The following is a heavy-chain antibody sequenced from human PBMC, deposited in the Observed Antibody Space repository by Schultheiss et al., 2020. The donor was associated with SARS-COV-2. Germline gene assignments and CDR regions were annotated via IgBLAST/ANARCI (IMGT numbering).Heavy chain of an antibody. V-gene: IGHV3-23*01. CDR1: GFTFSSYS. D-gene: IGHD5-12*01. CDR2: ISGSGGST. CDR3: ARDLSSGYTYDY. J-gene: IGHJ4*02. Sequence: GESLKISCAASGFTFSSYSMNWVRQAPGKGLEWVSAISGSGGSTYYADSVKGRFTISRDNSKNTLYLQMNSLRAEDTAVYYCARDLSSGYTYDYWGQGTLVTVSS.